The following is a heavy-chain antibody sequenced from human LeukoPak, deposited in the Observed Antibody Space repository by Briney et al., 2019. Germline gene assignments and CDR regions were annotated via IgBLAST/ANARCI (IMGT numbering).Heavy chain of an antibody. CDR1: GGSISSGGYY. Sequence: SETLSLTCTVSGGSISSGGYYWSWIRQHPGKGLEWIGNIYYSGSTYYNPSLKSRVTISVDTSKNQFSLKLSSVTAADTAVYYCARYGRYNFDYWGQGTLVTVSS. CDR3: ARYGRYNFDY. D-gene: IGHD3-10*01. V-gene: IGHV4-31*03. J-gene: IGHJ4*02. CDR2: IYYSGST.